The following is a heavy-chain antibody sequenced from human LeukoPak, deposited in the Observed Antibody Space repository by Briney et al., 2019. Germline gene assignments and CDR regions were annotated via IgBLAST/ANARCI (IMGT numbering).Heavy chain of an antibody. CDR1: GFSFSIYS. V-gene: IGHV3-48*01. J-gene: IGHJ5*02. CDR3: TRNWGSDNWFDP. D-gene: IGHD7-27*01. Sequence: PGGSLRLSCAASGFSFSIYSMNWVRQAPGKGLEWVSYIGSSSGTIYYADSVKGRFTISRDNSKNTLYLQMNSLRAEDTAVYYCTRNWGSDNWFDPWGQGTLVTVSS. CDR2: IGSSSGTI.